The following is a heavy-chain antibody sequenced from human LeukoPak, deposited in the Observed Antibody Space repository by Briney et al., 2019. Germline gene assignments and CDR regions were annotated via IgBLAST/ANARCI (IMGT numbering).Heavy chain of an antibody. CDR2: IYYSGIT. D-gene: IGHD2-2*01. CDR1: GGSISSYY. V-gene: IGHV4-59*01. Sequence: SETLSLTCTVSGGSISSYYWSWIRQPPGKGLEWIGYIYYSGITNYNPSLKSRVTISVDTSKNQFSLKLSSLTAADTAVYYCARDKYCSSTSCSPLFDYWGQGTLVTVPS. CDR3: ARDKYCSSTSCSPLFDY. J-gene: IGHJ4*02.